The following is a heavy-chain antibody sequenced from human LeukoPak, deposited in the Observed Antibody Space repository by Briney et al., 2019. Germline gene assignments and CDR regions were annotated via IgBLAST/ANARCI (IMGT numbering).Heavy chain of an antibody. CDR2: IYTSGST. Sequence: PSETLSLTCTVSGGSTSSGSYYWSWIRQPAGKGLEWIGRIYTSGSTNYNPSLKSRVTISVDTSKNQFSLKLSSVTAADTAVYYCARGYAVGATAEPVDYWGQGTLVTVSS. D-gene: IGHD1-26*01. J-gene: IGHJ4*02. CDR3: ARGYAVGATAEPVDY. V-gene: IGHV4-61*02. CDR1: GGSTSSGSYY.